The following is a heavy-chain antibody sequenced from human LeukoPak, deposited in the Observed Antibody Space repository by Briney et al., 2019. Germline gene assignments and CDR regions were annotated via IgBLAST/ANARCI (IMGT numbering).Heavy chain of an antibody. D-gene: IGHD2-15*01. Sequence: GGSLRLSCAASGFIFSNDGMHWVRQAPGKGLEWVAGISYDGNDKYYADSVKGRFTISRDNSMSALFLQMNSPTSDDTAVYYCAKVRGPILGYFDFWGQGTLVTVSS. CDR3: AKVRGPILGYFDF. CDR2: ISYDGNDK. J-gene: IGHJ4*02. CDR1: GFIFSNDG. V-gene: IGHV3-30*18.